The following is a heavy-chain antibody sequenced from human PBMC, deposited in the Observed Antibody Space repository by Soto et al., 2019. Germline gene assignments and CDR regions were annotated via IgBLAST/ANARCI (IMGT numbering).Heavy chain of an antibody. D-gene: IGHD5-12*01. CDR1: GFTVSSNY. Sequence: GGSLRLSCAASGFTVSSNYMSWVRQAPGKGLEWVSVIYSGGSTYYADSVKGRFTISRHNSKNTLYLQMNSLRAEDTAVYYCASLVGRGYSGYEGHFDYWGQGALVTVSS. V-gene: IGHV3-53*04. J-gene: IGHJ4*02. CDR3: ASLVGRGYSGYEGHFDY. CDR2: IYSGGST.